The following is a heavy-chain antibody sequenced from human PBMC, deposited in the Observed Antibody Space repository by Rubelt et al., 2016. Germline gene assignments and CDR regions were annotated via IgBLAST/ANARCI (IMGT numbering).Heavy chain of an antibody. Sequence: EVQLVESGGGVVQPGRSLRLSCAASGFTFSSYAMSWVRQAPGKGLEWVSAISGSGGSTYYADSVKGRFTISSDNSKNTLYLKMNSLRAEDTAVYYCAKARIQLWLQGYWGQGTLVTVSS. CDR2: ISGSGGST. J-gene: IGHJ4*02. D-gene: IGHD5-18*01. V-gene: IGHV3-23*04. CDR3: AKARIQLWLQGY. CDR1: GFTFSSYA.